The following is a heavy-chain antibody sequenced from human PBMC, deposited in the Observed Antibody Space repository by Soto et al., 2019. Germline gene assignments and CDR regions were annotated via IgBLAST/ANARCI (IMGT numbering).Heavy chain of an antibody. V-gene: IGHV1-69*13. D-gene: IGHD5-18*01. J-gene: IGHJ5*02. CDR3: ASCGYSFYFDP. CDR1: GGTFSSYA. Sequence: GASVKVSCKASGGTFSSYAISWVRQAPGQGLEWMGGIIPIFGTANYAQKFQGRVTITADESTSTAYMELSSLRSEDTAVYYCASCGYSFYFDPWGQGTLVTVSS. CDR2: IIPIFGTA.